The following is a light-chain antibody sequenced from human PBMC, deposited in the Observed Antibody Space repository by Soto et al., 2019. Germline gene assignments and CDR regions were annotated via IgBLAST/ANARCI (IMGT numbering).Light chain of an antibody. Sequence: EIVLTQSPDTLSLSPGDRATLSCRPSQSISSSYLAWYQQKPGQAPRLLIYGASTRATGIPDRFSGSGSGTDFTLTISRLEPEDFAVYYCQKSANSLSITFGQGTRLEIK. V-gene: IGKV3-20*01. J-gene: IGKJ5*01. CDR3: QKSANSLSIT. CDR2: GAS. CDR1: QSISSSY.